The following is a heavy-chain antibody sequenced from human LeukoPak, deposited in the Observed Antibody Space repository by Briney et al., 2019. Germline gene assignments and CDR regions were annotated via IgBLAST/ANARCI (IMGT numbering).Heavy chain of an antibody. V-gene: IGHV4-39*01. J-gene: IGHJ4*02. Sequence: SETLSLTCAVSGGSISSSTYYWGWIRQPPGKGLEWIGSIYFSGNTCYTPSLKSRVTISVDTSKNQFSLGLSSVTVADTAVYYCARHFCTGGSCPDHFDYWGQGTLVTVSS. CDR3: ARHFCTGGSCPDHFDY. CDR2: IYFSGNT. D-gene: IGHD2-15*01. CDR1: GGSISSSTYY.